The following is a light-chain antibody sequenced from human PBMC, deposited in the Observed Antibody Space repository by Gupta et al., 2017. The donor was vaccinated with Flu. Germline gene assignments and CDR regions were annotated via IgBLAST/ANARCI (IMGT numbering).Light chain of an antibody. Sequence: QSALTQPASVSGSPGQSITISCTGTNSDIGRYDYNDVTYRPSGVSDRFSGSKSGNTASLTISGLQAEDEAVYYCCSFTSSNKMFGGGTKLTVL. J-gene: IGLJ3*02. CDR2: DVT. CDR3: CSFTSSNKM. V-gene: IGLV2-14*03. CDR1: NSDIGRYDY.